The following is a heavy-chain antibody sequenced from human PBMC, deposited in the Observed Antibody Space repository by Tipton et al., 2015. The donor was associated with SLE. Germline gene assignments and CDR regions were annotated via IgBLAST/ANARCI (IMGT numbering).Heavy chain of an antibody. J-gene: IGHJ3*01. Sequence: TLSLTCSVPGVSISSSSYYWGWIRQPPGTGLEWIGSPFYTGSGYYIPSLQSRVTISVDTSKNQISLTLSSVTAADTAVYYCATYTVSRAFDFWGQGTMVTVSS. CDR2: PFYTGSG. D-gene: IGHD5/OR15-5a*01. CDR1: GVSISSSSYY. V-gene: IGHV4-39*07. CDR3: ATYTVSRAFDF.